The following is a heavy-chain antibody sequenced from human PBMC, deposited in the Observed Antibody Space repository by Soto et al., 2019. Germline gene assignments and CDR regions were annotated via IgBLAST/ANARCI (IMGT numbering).Heavy chain of an antibody. Sequence: GGSLRLSCAASGFTFSSYVMSWVRQAPGKGLEWVSGISGSGGSTYYADSVKGRFTTSRDNFKNTLFLHMNSLRAEDTAVYYCASPGNPLDYWGQGTLVTVSS. D-gene: IGHD1-1*01. V-gene: IGHV3-23*01. CDR1: GFTFSSYV. J-gene: IGHJ4*02. CDR2: ISGSGGST. CDR3: ASPGNPLDY.